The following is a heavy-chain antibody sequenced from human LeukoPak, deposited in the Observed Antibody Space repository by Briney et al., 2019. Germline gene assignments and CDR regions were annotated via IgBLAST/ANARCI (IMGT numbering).Heavy chain of an antibody. V-gene: IGHV3-30*18. Sequence: PGGSLRLSCAASGFTFSSYGVHWVRQAPGKGLDWVAVISYDGSDKYYADSVKGRFTISRDNSKNTLYLQMNSLRADDTAVYYCAKPDSSGWYGSYGMDVWGQGTTLTVSS. D-gene: IGHD6-19*01. J-gene: IGHJ6*02. CDR3: AKPDSSGWYGSYGMDV. CDR1: GFTFSSYG. CDR2: ISYDGSDK.